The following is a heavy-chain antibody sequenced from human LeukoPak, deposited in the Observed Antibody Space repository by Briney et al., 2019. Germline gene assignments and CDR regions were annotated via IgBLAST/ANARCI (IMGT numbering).Heavy chain of an antibody. CDR1: GFTFNNYG. CDR2: IWYDGSNK. V-gene: IGHV3-33*01. D-gene: IGHD4-11*01. CDR3: AREAPETTVSSNVFDY. J-gene: IGHJ4*02. Sequence: GGSLRLSCAASGFTFNNYGMHWVRQAPGKGLEWVAVIWYDGSNKYYADSVKGRITISRDNSKNTLYLQMNSLRAEDTAVYYCAREAPETTVSSNVFDYWGQGTLVTVSS.